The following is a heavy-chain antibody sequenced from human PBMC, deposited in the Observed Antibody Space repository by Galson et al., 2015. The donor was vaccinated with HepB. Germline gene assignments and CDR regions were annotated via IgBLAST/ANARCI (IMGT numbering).Heavy chain of an antibody. J-gene: IGHJ4*02. V-gene: IGHV3-23*01. CDR2: ISGSGGST. D-gene: IGHD6-19*01. CDR3: AKGIAVAGYFDY. Sequence: GKGLEWVSAISGSGGSTYYADSVKGRFTISRDNSKNTLYLQMNSLRAEDTAVYYCAKGIAVAGYFDYWGQGTLVTVSS.